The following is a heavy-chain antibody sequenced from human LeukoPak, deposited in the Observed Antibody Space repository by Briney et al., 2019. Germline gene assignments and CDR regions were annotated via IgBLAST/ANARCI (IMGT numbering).Heavy chain of an antibody. CDR3: ARAPVHLVMYHYFDY. J-gene: IGHJ4*02. D-gene: IGHD2/OR15-2a*01. Sequence: GGGLRVSCETSGGTFSSDSMNWVRQAPGKGRGRGSYINSSRSEINYADTVKGTFNISRDNAKNSLYLQMNSLRADDTAVYYCARAPVHLVMYHYFDYWGQGTLVTVSS. CDR1: GGTFSSDS. V-gene: IGHV3-21*05. CDR2: INSSRSEI.